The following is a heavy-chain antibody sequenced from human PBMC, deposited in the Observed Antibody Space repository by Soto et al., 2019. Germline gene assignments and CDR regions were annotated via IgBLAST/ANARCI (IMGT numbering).Heavy chain of an antibody. CDR3: ARDAATYGMDV. CDR2: ISPYSGNT. CDR1: GYTFASYG. Sequence: QVQLVQSGAEVEKPGASVKVSCKASGYTFASYGISWVRQAPGQGLEWMGWISPYSGNTNYAQKLQGRVTMTTDTSTSTAYMELRCLRSDDTAVYYCARDAATYGMDVWGQGTTVTVSS. J-gene: IGHJ6*02. D-gene: IGHD6-25*01. V-gene: IGHV1-18*01.